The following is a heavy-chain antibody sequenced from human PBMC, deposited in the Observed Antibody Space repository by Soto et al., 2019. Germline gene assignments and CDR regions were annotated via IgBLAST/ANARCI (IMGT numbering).Heavy chain of an antibody. V-gene: IGHV1-46*01. Sequence: ASVKVSCKASGYTFTSYYMHWVRQAPGQGLEWMGIINPSGGSTSYAQKFQGRVTMTRDTSTSTVYMELSSLRSEDTAVYYCARDRPPEWLSFWFAPWGQGTLVPVPS. D-gene: IGHD3-3*01. CDR1: GYTFTSYY. CDR2: INPSGGST. J-gene: IGHJ5*02. CDR3: ARDRPPEWLSFWFAP.